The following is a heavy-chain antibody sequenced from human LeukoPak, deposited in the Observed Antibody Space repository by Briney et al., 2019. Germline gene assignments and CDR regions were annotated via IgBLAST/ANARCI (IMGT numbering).Heavy chain of an antibody. D-gene: IGHD3-22*01. CDR1: GGSISGYY. CDR3: AGNYYDSSVYYVDAFDI. Sequence: SETLSLTCSVSGGSISGYYWSWIRQPPGKGLESIGYILDSGSTNYNPSLKSRVTISVDKSKNQFSLKLSSVTAADTAVYYCAGNYYDSSVYYVDAFDIWGQGTMVTVSS. CDR2: ILDSGST. J-gene: IGHJ3*02. V-gene: IGHV4-59*08.